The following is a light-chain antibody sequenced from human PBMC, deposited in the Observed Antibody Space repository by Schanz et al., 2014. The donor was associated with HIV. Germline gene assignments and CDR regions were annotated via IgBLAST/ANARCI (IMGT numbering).Light chain of an antibody. Sequence: EIVMTQSPATLSVSPGERATLSCRASQSVSSNLAWYQQKPGQAPRLLIYGASTRATGIPARFSGSGSGTEFTLTISSLEPEDFAVYYCQYFGNSGGTFGGGTEVDIK. CDR2: GAS. CDR3: QYFGNSGGT. CDR1: QSVSSN. V-gene: IGKV3-15*01. J-gene: IGKJ4*01.